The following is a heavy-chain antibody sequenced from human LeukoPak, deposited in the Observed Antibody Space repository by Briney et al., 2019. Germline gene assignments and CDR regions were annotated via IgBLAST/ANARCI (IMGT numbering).Heavy chain of an antibody. D-gene: IGHD4-17*01. CDR3: AKDIGYGDYNFDY. J-gene: IGHJ4*02. Sequence: GGSLRLSCAASGFTFDDYAMHWVRQAPGKGLEWVSGISWNSGSIGYADSVKGRFTISRDNAKNSLYLQMNSLRAEDTALYYCAKDIGYGDYNFDYWGQGTLVTVSS. V-gene: IGHV3-9*01. CDR2: ISWNSGSI. CDR1: GFTFDDYA.